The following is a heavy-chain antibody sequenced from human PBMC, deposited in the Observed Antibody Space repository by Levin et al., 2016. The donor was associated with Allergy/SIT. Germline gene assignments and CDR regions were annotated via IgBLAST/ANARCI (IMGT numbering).Heavy chain of an antibody. Sequence: GGSLRLSCAASGFTFSSYWMHWVRQAPGKGLVWVSRINSDGSSTSYADSVKGRFTISRDNSKNTLYLQMNSLRAEDTAVYYCAKDSTTVILGAVFDYWGQGTLVTVSS. D-gene: IGHD4-17*01. CDR2: INSDGSST. V-gene: IGHV3-74*01. CDR3: AKDSTTVILGAVFDY. J-gene: IGHJ4*02. CDR1: GFTFSSYW.